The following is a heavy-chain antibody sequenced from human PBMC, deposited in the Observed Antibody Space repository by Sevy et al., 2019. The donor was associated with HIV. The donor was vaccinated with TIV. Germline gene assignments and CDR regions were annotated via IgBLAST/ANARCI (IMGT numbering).Heavy chain of an antibody. CDR1: GYTFTSYG. D-gene: IGHD5-12*01. CDR3: ARVDIVATSGGMDV. J-gene: IGHJ6*02. V-gene: IGHV1-18*01. CDR2: ISAYNGNT. Sequence: ASVKVSCKASGYTFTSYGISWVRQAPGQGLEWMGWISAYNGNTNYPQKLQGRVTMTTDTSTSTAYMELMSLRSDDTAVYYCARVDIVATSGGMDVWGQGTTVTVSS.